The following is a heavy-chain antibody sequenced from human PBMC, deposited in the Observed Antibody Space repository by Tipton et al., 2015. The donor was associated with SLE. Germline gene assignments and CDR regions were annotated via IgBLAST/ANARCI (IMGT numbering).Heavy chain of an antibody. CDR2: IYYIGDT. V-gene: IGHV4-30-4*08. D-gene: IGHD1-1*01. CDR1: GGSISSHY. J-gene: IGHJ6*02. CDR3: ARQGSTTDGLSYYYGMDV. Sequence: LRLSCTVSGGSISSHYWAWIRQPPGKGLEWIGYIYYIGDTYYNPSLKSRVTISVDTSKNQFSVKLTSVTAADTAVYYCARQGSTTDGLSYYYGMDVWGQGATVTVSS.